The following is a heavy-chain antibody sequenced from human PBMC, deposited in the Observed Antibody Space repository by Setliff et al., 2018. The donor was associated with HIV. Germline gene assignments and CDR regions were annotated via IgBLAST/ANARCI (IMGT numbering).Heavy chain of an antibody. Sequence: KASETLSLTCTVSGGSISSGSYYWSWIRQPAGKGLEWIGHIYTSGSTNYNPSLKSRVTISVDTSKNQFSLRLTSVTAADTAVYYCARHFAERLVDSEEGCFDYWGQGTLVSVSS. CDR2: IYTSGST. V-gene: IGHV4-61*09. J-gene: IGHJ4*02. D-gene: IGHD6-6*01. CDR1: GGSISSGSYY. CDR3: ARHFAERLVDSEEGCFDY.